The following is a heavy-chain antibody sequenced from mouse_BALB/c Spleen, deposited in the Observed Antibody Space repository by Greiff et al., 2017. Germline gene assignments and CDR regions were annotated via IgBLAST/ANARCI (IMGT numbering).Heavy chain of an antibody. D-gene: IGHD1-1*02. CDR2: IRSKSNNYAT. J-gene: IGHJ2*01. CDR3: VRHGFDY. Sequence: EVKLVESGGGLVQPKGSLKLSCAASGFTFNTYAMNWVRQAPGKGLEWVARIRSKSNNYATYYADSVKDRFTISRDDSQSMLYLQMNNLKTEDTAMYYCVRHGFDYWGQGTTLTVSS. V-gene: IGHV10-1*02. CDR1: GFTFNTYA.